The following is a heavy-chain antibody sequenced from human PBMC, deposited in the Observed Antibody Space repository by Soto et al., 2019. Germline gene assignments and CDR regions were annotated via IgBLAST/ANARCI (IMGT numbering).Heavy chain of an antibody. V-gene: IGHV2-5*02. CDR3: AHRSGHGDYGYYMDV. CDR1: GFSLNTSGVG. Sequence: QITLKESGPTLVKPTQTLTLTCTFSGFSLNTSGVGVGWIRQPPGKALEWLALIYWDDDKRYSPSLKSRLTITKDTSKNQVVLTMTNMDPVDTATYYCAHRSGHGDYGYYMDVWGKGTTVTVSS. CDR2: IYWDDDK. D-gene: IGHD4-17*01. J-gene: IGHJ6*03.